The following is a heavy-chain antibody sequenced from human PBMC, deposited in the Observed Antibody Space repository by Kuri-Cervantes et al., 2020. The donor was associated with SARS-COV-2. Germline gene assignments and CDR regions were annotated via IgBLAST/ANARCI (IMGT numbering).Heavy chain of an antibody. D-gene: IGHD3-3*01. Sequence: ASVKVSCKASGYTFTSYDINWVRQATGQGLEWMGWMNPNSGNTGYAQKFQGRVTITRNTSISTAYMELSSLRSEDTAVYYCARSRITIFGVVTIPLDYWGQGTLVTVSS. J-gene: IGHJ4*02. CDR2: MNPNSGNT. V-gene: IGHV1-8*03. CDR1: GYTFTSYD. CDR3: ARSRITIFGVVTIPLDY.